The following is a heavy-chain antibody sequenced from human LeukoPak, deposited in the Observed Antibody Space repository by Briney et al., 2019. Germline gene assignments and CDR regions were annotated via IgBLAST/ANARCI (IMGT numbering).Heavy chain of an antibody. CDR2: ISYSGRT. D-gene: IGHD6-6*01. V-gene: IGHV4-59*11. J-gene: IGHJ4*02. CDR1: GGSISSHY. CDR3: VRETSSSAHY. Sequence: PSETLSLTCTVSGGSISSHYWSWIRQPPGKGLEWIGSISYSGRTFYKPSLTSRVAISIDASKSQFSLRLSSVTAADTAVYYCVRETSSSAHYWGQGTLVTVSS.